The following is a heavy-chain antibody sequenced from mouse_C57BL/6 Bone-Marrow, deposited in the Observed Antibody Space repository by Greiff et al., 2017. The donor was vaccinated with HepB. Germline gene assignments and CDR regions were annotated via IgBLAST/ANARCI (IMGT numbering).Heavy chain of an antibody. Sequence: VQLQQSGAELVRPGTSVKVSCKASGYAFTNYLIEWVKQRPGQGLEWIGVINPGSGGTNYNEKFKGKATLTADKSSSTAYMQLSSLTSEDSAVYYCASDYDGAWFAYWGQGTLVTVSA. CDR3: ASDYDGAWFAY. J-gene: IGHJ3*01. D-gene: IGHD2-4*01. CDR1: GYAFTNYL. V-gene: IGHV1-54*01. CDR2: INPGSGGT.